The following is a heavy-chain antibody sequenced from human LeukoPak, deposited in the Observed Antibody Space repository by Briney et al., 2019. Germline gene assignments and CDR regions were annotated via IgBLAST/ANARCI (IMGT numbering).Heavy chain of an antibody. CDR3: ARELYDSSGYYRY. CDR1: GYTFTGYY. V-gene: IGHV1-2*02. CDR2: INPNSGGT. J-gene: IGHJ4*02. Sequence: ASVKVSCKVSGYTFTGYYMHWVRQAPGQGLEWMGWINPNSGGTNYAQKFQGRVTMTRDTSISTAYMELSRLRSDDTAVYYCARELYDSSGYYRYWGQGTLVTVSS. D-gene: IGHD3-22*01.